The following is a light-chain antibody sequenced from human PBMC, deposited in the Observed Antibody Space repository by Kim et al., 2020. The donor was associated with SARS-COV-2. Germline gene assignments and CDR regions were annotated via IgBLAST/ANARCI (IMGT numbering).Light chain of an antibody. J-gene: IGLJ3*02. V-gene: IGLV3-9*01. Sequence: SYELTQPLSVSVALGQTARITCGGNNIGSKNVHWYQQKPGQAPVLVIYRDSNRPSGIPERFSGSNSGNTATLTISRAQAGDEADYYCQVWDSSTATWVFGGGTQLTV. CDR2: RDS. CDR1: NIGSKN. CDR3: QVWDSSTATWV.